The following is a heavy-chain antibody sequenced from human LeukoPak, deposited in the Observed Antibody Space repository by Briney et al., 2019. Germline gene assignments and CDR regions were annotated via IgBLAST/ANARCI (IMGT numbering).Heavy chain of an antibody. CDR1: GYTFTGYY. CDR2: INPNSGGT. V-gene: IGHV1-2*02. J-gene: IGHJ4*02. D-gene: IGHD3-3*01. Sequence: GASVKVSCKASGYTFTGYYMHWVRQAPGQGLEWMGWINPNSGGTNYAQKFQGRVTMTRDTSISTAYMELSRLRSDDMAVYYCARPYYDFWSGYHYWGQGTLVTVSS. CDR3: ARPYYDFWSGYHY.